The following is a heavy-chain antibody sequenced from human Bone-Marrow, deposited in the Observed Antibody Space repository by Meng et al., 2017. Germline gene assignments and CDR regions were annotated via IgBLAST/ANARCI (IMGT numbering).Heavy chain of an antibody. J-gene: IGHJ5*02. CDR1: GYTFTRYG. D-gene: IGHD1-26*01. CDR2: ISAYNGNT. CDR3: ARERGSGSYLGTFSYNWFDP. Sequence: ASVKVSCKASGYTFTRYGISWVRQAPGHGLEWVGWISAYNGNTNYAQKLQGRVTMTTDTSTSTAYMELRSLRSDDTAVYYCARERGSGSYLGTFSYNWFDPCGQAIL. V-gene: IGHV1-18*01.